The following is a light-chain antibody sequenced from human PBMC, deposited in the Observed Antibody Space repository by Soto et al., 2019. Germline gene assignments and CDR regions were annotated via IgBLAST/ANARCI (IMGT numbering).Light chain of an antibody. V-gene: IGKV1-39*01. Sequence: DIQMTQSPSSLSASVGERVSITCRASQSISTYLNWFQQKPGEAPNLLIYVASTLQSGVPSRFSSSGSGTDFTLTISSLQPEDFATYYCQQSYDHPVTFGQGTRLDIK. CDR2: VAS. CDR3: QQSYDHPVT. J-gene: IGKJ5*01. CDR1: QSISTY.